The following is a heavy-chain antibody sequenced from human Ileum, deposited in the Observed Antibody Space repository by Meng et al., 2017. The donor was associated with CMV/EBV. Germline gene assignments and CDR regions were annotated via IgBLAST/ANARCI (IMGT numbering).Heavy chain of an antibody. CDR1: GFTFSSYS. J-gene: IGHJ5*02. D-gene: IGHD2-2*01. CDR3: ARGRRFYCSSTSCFNWFDP. CDR2: INHSGST. Sequence: ESLKISCAASGFTFSSYSMNWVRQAPGKGLEWIGEINHSGSTNYNPSLKSRVTISVDTSKNQFSLKLSSVTAADTAVYYCARGRRFYCSSTSCFNWFDPWGQGTLVTVSS. V-gene: IGHV4-34*01.